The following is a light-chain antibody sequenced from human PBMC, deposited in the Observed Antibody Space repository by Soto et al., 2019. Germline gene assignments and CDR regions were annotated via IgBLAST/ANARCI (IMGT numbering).Light chain of an antibody. J-gene: IGLJ2*01. CDR1: SSDIGGGSD. V-gene: IGLV1-40*01. CDR3: AAWDDSLNAVV. Sequence: QSVLTQPPSVSGAPGQRVTISCTGSSSDIGGGSDVHWYQQLPGTAPKLLIYDNTNRPSGVPDRFSGSKSGTSASLAITGLQAEDEADYYCAAWDDSLNAVVFGGGTKVTVL. CDR2: DNT.